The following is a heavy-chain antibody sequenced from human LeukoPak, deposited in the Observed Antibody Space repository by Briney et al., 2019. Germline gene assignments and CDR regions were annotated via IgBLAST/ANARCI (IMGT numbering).Heavy chain of an antibody. CDR1: EGTFNNYG. V-gene: IGHV1-69*04. CDR2: IIPILSLP. Sequence: ASVKVSCKASEGTFNNYGVTWVRQAPGQGLEWMGRIIPILSLPNYAQKFQGRVTITADKSTGTAYTELSSLRSEDTAVYYCARDRTFSGTRPMYYFDSWGQGTLVSVSS. D-gene: IGHD1-26*01. J-gene: IGHJ4*02. CDR3: ARDRTFSGTRPMYYFDS.